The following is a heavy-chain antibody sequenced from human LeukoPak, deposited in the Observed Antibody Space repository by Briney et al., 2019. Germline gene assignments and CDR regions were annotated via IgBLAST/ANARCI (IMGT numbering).Heavy chain of an antibody. CDR3: ARRGLQGFCSVNSCHSFFDS. J-gene: IGHJ5*01. Sequence: PGGSLRLSCVASGFSFSRHSISWVRQAPGKGLEWVSAITASGGDSFYAESVEGRFSVPRDDSKSTVFLQMSSLTADDTGLYFCARRGLQGFCSVNSCHSFFDSWGRGTRVIVSS. CDR1: GFSFSRHS. CDR2: ITASGGDS. V-gene: IGHV3-23*01. D-gene: IGHD2-15*01.